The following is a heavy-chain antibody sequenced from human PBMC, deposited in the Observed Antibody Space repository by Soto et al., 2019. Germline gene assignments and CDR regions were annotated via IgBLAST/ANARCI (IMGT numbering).Heavy chain of an antibody. J-gene: IGHJ6*02. V-gene: IGHV1-69*13. CDR2: IIPIFGTA. CDR3: AASYLPAPNYYYYGMDV. Sequence: SVKVSCKASGGTFSSYAISWVRQAPGQGLEWMGGIIPIFGTANYAQKFQGRATITADESTSTAYMELSSLRSEDTAVYYCAASYLPAPNYYYYGMDVWGQGTTVTVSS. D-gene: IGHD2-2*01. CDR1: GGTFSSYA.